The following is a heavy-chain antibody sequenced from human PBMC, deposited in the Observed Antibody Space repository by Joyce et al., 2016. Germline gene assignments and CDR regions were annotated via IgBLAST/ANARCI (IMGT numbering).Heavy chain of an antibody. V-gene: IGHV3-23*01. D-gene: IGHD1-26*01. CDR1: GFTFGNYA. Sequence: EVQLLESGGHLRQPGGSLRLSCAASGFTFGNYAMSWVRQAPGKGLEWVSSISGSGDITYYAESVRGRFTISTDTSKNTVYLQMNSLRVEDTALYYCAKSISTQWELPDHWGQGTLLTVSS. J-gene: IGHJ4*02. CDR3: AKSISTQWELPDH. CDR2: ISGSGDIT.